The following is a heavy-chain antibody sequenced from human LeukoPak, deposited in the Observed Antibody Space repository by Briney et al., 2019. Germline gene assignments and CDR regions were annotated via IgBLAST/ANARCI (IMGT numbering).Heavy chain of an antibody. V-gene: IGHV3-33*06. Sequence: GGSLRLSCAASGFTFSSYGMHWVRQAPGKGLEWVAVIWNDGSNKYYADSVKGRFTISRDNSKNTLYLQMNSLRAEDTAVYYCAKDRDFGFLYREWLSWGQGTLVTVSS. CDR1: GFTFSSYG. J-gene: IGHJ4*02. CDR2: IWNDGSNK. D-gene: IGHD5-12*01. CDR3: AKDRDFGFLYREWLS.